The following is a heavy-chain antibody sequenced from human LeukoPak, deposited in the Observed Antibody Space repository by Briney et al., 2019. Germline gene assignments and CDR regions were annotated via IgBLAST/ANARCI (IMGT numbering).Heavy chain of an antibody. CDR1: GGSISSGGYY. J-gene: IGHJ5*02. CDR3: ARDLLGYDSGERGFDP. D-gene: IGHD3-22*01. Sequence: KSSETLSLTCTVSGGSISSGGYYWSWIRRHPGKGLEWIGYIYYSGSTYYNPSLKSRVTRSVDTSKNQFSLKLSSVTAADTAVYYCARDLLGYDSGERGFDPWGQGTLVTVSS. V-gene: IGHV4-31*03. CDR2: IYYSGST.